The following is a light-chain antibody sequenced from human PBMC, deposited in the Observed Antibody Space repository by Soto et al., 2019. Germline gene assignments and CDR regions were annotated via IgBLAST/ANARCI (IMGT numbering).Light chain of an antibody. J-gene: IGLJ1*01. CDR3: NSYTDRNNLV. CDR2: DVS. CDR1: SSDIGGYNS. Sequence: QSALTQSPSASGSPGQSVTISCTGTSSDIGGYNSVSWYQQHPGRAPKVMIYDVSKRPSGVPDRFSGSKSGNTASLTVSALQAEDEADYYCNSYTDRNNLVFGTGTKVTVL. V-gene: IGLV2-8*01.